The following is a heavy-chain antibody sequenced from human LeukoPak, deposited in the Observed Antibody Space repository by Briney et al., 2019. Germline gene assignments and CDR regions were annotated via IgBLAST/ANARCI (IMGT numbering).Heavy chain of an antibody. CDR2: IYYSGST. D-gene: IGHD3-22*01. CDR3: ARVTGYMIEDYFDY. V-gene: IGHV4-39*07. CDR1: GGSISSSDSY. J-gene: IGHJ4*02. Sequence: SETLSLTCTVSGGSISSSDSYWGWIRQPPGKGLEWIGNIYYSGSTNYNPSLKSRVTISVETSKNQFSLKLSSVTAADTAVYYCARVTGYMIEDYFDYWGQGTLVTVSS.